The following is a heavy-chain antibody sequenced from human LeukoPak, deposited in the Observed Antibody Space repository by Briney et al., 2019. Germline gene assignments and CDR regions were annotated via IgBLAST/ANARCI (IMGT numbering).Heavy chain of an antibody. D-gene: IGHD6-13*01. J-gene: IGHJ4*02. V-gene: IGHV1-2*02. CDR3: ASSIAAAVGLDY. CDR1: GYTFTGYY. CDR2: INPNSGGT. Sequence: ASVKVSCKASGYTFTGYYMHWVRQAPGQGLEWIGWINPNSGGTNYAQKFQGRVTMTRDTSISTACMELSRLRSDDTAVYYCASSIAAAVGLDYWGQGTLVTVSS.